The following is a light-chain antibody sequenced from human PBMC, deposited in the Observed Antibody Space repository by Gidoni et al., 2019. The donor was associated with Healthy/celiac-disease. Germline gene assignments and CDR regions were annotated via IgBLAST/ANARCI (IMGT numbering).Light chain of an antibody. CDR1: QGISRW. Sequence: DIQMTQSPSSVSASVGDSVTITCRASQGISRWLAWYQQKPGKAPKHLIYAASSLQSGVPSRFSGSGSGTDFTLTISSLQPEDFATYYCQQANSFPPALTFGGGTKVEIK. V-gene: IGKV1D-12*01. J-gene: IGKJ4*01. CDR3: QQANSFPPALT. CDR2: AAS.